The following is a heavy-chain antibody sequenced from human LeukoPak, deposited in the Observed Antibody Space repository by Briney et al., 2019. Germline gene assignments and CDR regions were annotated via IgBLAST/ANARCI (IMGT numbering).Heavy chain of an antibody. Sequence: SETLSLTCTVSGGSISSYYWSWIRQPPGKGLEWIGYIYYSGSTNYNPSLKSRVTISVDTSKNQFSLKLGSVTAADTAVYYCAREYCSSTSCYTGEWFDPRGQGTLVTVSS. CDR2: IYYSGST. V-gene: IGHV4-59*01. CDR1: GGSISSYY. J-gene: IGHJ5*02. D-gene: IGHD2-2*02. CDR3: AREYCSSTSCYTGEWFDP.